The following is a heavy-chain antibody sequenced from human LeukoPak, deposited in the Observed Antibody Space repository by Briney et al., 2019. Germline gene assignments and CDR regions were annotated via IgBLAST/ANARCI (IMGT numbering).Heavy chain of an antibody. J-gene: IGHJ4*02. Sequence: GGSLRLSCAGSGFALKRYSLTWVRQAPGKGLEWVSSISSTSAYIHYADSVKGRFTISRDNVDNVVYLEMNSLGAEDTAVYYCAIEGPAVAGTGGFDYWGQGTLVTVSS. CDR1: GFALKRYS. D-gene: IGHD6-19*01. CDR2: ISSTSAYI. V-gene: IGHV3-21*01. CDR3: AIEGPAVAGTGGFDY.